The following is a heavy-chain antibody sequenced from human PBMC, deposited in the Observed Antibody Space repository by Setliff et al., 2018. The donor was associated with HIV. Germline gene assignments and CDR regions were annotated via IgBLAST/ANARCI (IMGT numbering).Heavy chain of an antibody. Sequence: GESLKISCAASGFTFSSNAMSWVRQAPGKGLEWVSAISGSGITTYYADSVKGRFTISRDNSKNTVHLQMNSLRAEDTAVYYCARVRLGELSSIDYWGQGTLVTVSS. CDR2: ISGSGITT. CDR1: GFTFSSNA. CDR3: ARVRLGELSSIDY. V-gene: IGHV3-23*01. J-gene: IGHJ4*02. D-gene: IGHD3-16*02.